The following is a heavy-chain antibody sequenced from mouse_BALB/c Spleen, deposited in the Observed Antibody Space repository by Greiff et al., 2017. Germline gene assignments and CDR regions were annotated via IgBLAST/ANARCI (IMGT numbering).Heavy chain of an antibody. Sequence: EVMLVESGGGLVKPGGSLKLSCAASGFTFSSYAMSWVRQTPEKRLEWVASISSGGSTYYPDRVKGRFTISRDTARNILYLQMSSLRSEDTAMYYCERVGSSYYYAMDDWGQGTSVTVSS. J-gene: IGHJ4*01. CDR3: ERVGSSYYYAMDD. CDR2: ISSGGST. V-gene: IGHV5-6-5*01. D-gene: IGHD1-1*01. CDR1: GFTFSSYA.